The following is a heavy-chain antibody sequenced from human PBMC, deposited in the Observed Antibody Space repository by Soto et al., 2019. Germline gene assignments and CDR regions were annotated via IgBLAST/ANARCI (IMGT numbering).Heavy chain of an antibody. CDR3: FWNYGGPEY. CDR1: GFTFSSYE. J-gene: IGHJ4*02. V-gene: IGHV3-48*03. CDR2: ISSSGRTI. Sequence: LRLSCAASGFTFSSYEMNWVRQAPGKGLEWVAYISSSGRTIYYAYSVKGRLTISRDNDKNSLYLQMNSLRAEDTAVYYCFWNYGGPEYWGQGTLATVSS. D-gene: IGHD1-7*01.